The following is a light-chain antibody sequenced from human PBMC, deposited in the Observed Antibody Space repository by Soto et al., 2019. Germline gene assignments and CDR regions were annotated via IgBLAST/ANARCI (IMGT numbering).Light chain of an antibody. J-gene: IGKJ4*01. CDR1: QSISSY. V-gene: IGKV1-39*01. CDR2: AAS. Sequence: DIQMTQCPSSLSASVGDRVTITCRASQSISSYLNWYQQKPGKAPKLLIYAASSLQSGVPSRFSGSVSETDFTLTISSLQPEDFAPYYCQQSYSTPLTVGGGTKVDIK. CDR3: QQSYSTPLT.